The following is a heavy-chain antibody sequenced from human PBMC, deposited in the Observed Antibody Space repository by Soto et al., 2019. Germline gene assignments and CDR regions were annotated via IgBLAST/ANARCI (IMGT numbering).Heavy chain of an antibody. V-gene: IGHV1-69*06. Sequence: QVQPVQAGSEMKKPGSSVTVACKASGGPFSDYAISWVRQAPGPGLEWTGGFIPIFARADYAQKFQGRVIITADKSTSTACMELSGLRSDDPAVYYCARDRVVITTGAVFDSWGQGTTVTASS. CDR2: FIPIFARA. CDR1: GGPFSDYA. D-gene: IGHD3-16*01. J-gene: IGHJ3*02. CDR3: ARDRVVITTGAVFDS.